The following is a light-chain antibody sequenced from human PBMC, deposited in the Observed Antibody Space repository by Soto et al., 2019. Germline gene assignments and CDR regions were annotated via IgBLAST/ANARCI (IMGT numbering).Light chain of an antibody. CDR1: QGISNY. CDR3: LHHNSYPRA. CDR2: GAS. J-gene: IGKJ1*01. Sequence: DIQMTQSPSAMSASVGDRVTITCRASQGISNYLAWFQQKPGKVPQRLIYGASNLQSGVPSRFSGSGFGTEFTLTISGLQPEDFATYYWLHHNSYPRAFGPGTKVEIK. V-gene: IGKV1-17*03.